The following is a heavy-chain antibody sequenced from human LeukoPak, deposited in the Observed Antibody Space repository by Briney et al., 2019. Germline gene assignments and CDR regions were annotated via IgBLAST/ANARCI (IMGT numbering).Heavy chain of an antibody. Sequence: PGGSLRLSCAASGFTFSNYGMHWVRQAPGKGLEWVALISYDGHNKYYTDSVKGRFTISRDNSKMYLQMNSLRIEDTAVYYCAKPGATRRDFYYYGMDVWGQGTTVTVSS. J-gene: IGHJ6*02. V-gene: IGHV3-30*18. CDR3: AKPGATRRDFYYYGMDV. CDR1: GFTFSNYG. D-gene: IGHD1-26*01. CDR2: ISYDGHNK.